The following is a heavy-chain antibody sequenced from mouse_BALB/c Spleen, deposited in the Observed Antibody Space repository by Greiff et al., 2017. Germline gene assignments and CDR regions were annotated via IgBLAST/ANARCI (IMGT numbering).Heavy chain of an antibody. CDR1: GYSITSDYA. D-gene: IGHD2-10*02. J-gene: IGHJ2*01. Sequence: EVKLQESGPGLVKPSQSLSLTCTVTGYSITSDYAWNWIRQFPGNKLEWMGYISYSGSTSYNPSLKSRISITRDTSKNQFFLQLNSVTTEDTATYYCARGGYGNYVGYWGQGTTLTVSS. CDR2: ISYSGST. V-gene: IGHV3-2*02. CDR3: ARGGYGNYVGY.